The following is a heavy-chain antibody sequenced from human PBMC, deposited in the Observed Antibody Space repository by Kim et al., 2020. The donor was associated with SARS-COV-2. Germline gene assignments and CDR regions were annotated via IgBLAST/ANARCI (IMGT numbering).Heavy chain of an antibody. D-gene: IGHD4-17*01. CDR2: ISSSSSYT. V-gene: IGHV3-11*06. J-gene: IGHJ4*02. CDR1: GFTFSDYY. CDR3: ARTGSTTVVTQVFDY. Sequence: GGSLRLSCAASGFTFSDYYMSWIRQAPGKGLEWVSYISSSSSYTNYADSVKGRFTISRDNAKNSLYLQMNSLRAEDMAVYYCARTGSTTVVTQVFDYWGQGTLVTVSS.